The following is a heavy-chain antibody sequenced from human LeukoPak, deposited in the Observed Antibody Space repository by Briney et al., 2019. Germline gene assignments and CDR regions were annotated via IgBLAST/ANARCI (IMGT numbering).Heavy chain of an antibody. CDR3: ARSYYYDSSGYHVDY. J-gene: IGHJ4*02. Sequence: ASVKVSCKTSGYSFTNYAMNWVRQAPGQGLEWMGWINPNTGNPAYAQGFTGRFVFSLDTSVNTAYLQISSLEAEDTAVYYCARSYYYDSSGYHVDYWGQGTLVTVSS. D-gene: IGHD3-22*01. V-gene: IGHV7-4-1*02. CDR1: GYSFTNYA. CDR2: INPNTGNP.